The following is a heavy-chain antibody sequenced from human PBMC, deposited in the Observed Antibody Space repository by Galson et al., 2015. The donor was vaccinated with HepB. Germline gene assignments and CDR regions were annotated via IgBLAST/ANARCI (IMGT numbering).Heavy chain of an antibody. CDR1: GFGFSGHA. D-gene: IGHD2-15*01. CDR3: VKDLLARQSDY. J-gene: IGHJ4*02. Sequence: SLRLSCATSGFGFSGHAMSWVRQAPGKGLEWVSAIGSDYNTHYTAPVKGRFTIARDNYTNTLYQKMSGLRAEDTALYYCVKDLLARQSDYWGQGTHVTVPS. CDR2: IGSDYNT. V-gene: IGHV3-23*01.